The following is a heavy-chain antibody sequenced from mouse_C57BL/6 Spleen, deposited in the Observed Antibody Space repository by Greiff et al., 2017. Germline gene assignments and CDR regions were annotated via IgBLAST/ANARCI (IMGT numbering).Heavy chain of an antibody. V-gene: IGHV5-9*01. CDR2: ISGGGGNT. Sequence: EVQVVESGGGLVKPGGSLKLSCAASGFTFSSYTMSWVRQTPETRLAWVATISGGGGNTYYPDSVRGRFAISRDNAKNTLYLQMSSLWSEDTALYYCARHYYSNYEFAYWGQGTLVTVSA. CDR1: GFTFSSYT. D-gene: IGHD2-5*01. CDR3: ARHYYSNYEFAY. J-gene: IGHJ3*01.